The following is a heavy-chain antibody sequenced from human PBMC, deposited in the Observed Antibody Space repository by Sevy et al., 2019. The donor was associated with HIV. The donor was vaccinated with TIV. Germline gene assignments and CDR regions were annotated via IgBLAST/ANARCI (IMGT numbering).Heavy chain of an antibody. CDR2: INQDGSVK. D-gene: IGHD6-13*01. CDR3: VRAIAKDGSF. V-gene: IGHV3-7*01. J-gene: IGHJ4*02. Sequence: GGSLRLSCVASGFSLNNYWMNWVRQAPGKGLEWVANINQDGSVKYYVDSVRGRFTISRDNARNLVFHQMSSLRVDDSALYYCVRAIAKDGSFWGQGTLVTVSS. CDR1: GFSLNNYW.